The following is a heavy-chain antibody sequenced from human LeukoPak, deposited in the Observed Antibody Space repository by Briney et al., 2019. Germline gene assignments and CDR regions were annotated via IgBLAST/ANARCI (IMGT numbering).Heavy chain of an antibody. CDR3: AKDSPSRTATTEVPVDY. J-gene: IGHJ4*02. V-gene: IGHV3-21*01. Sequence: GGSLSRSCAASGFSFRDYTMNWVRQAPGKGLEWVASISSSSSYIYFANSVRGRFSISRDNAKNSLYLQMNSLGAEDTAVYYCAKDSPSRTATTEVPVDYWGQGTLVTVSS. CDR1: GFSFRDYT. CDR2: ISSSSSYI. D-gene: IGHD1/OR15-1a*01.